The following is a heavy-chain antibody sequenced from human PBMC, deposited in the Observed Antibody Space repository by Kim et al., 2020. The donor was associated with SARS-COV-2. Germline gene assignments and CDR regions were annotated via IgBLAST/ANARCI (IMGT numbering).Heavy chain of an antibody. CDR2: TRNKANSYTT. CDR3: ARVREGY. CDR1: GFTFSDHY. Sequence: GGSLRLSCAASGFTFSDHYMDWVRQAPGKGLEWVGRTRNKANSYTTEYAASVKGRFTISRDDSKNSLYLQMNSLKTEDTAVYYCARVREGYWGQGTLVTVSS. V-gene: IGHV3-72*01. J-gene: IGHJ4*02.